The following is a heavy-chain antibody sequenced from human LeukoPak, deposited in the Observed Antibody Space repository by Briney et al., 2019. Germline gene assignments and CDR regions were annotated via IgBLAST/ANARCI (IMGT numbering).Heavy chain of an antibody. CDR2: INSDGSST. CDR1: GFTFSSYW. Sequence: PGGSLRLSCAASGFTFSSYWMHWVRHAPGKGLVWVSRINSDGSSTTYADSVKGRFTISRDNAKNTLYLQMNSLRAEDTAVYYCARGPDSYGSFDYWGQGTLVTVSS. CDR3: ARGPDSYGSFDY. D-gene: IGHD5-18*01. V-gene: IGHV3-74*01. J-gene: IGHJ4*02.